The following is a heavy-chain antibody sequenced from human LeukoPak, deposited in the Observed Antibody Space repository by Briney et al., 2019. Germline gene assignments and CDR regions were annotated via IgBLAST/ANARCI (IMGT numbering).Heavy chain of an antibody. CDR2: INTNTGNP. CDR3: ARVVVGSSGYYLQFDY. CDR1: GYTFTSYA. J-gene: IGHJ4*02. Sequence: ASVTVSCKASGYTFTSYAMNGVRQAPGQGLEWMGWINTNTGNPTYAQGFTGRFVFSLDTSVSTAYLQISSLKAEDTAVYYCARVVVGSSGYYLQFDYWGQGTLVTVSS. D-gene: IGHD3-22*01. V-gene: IGHV7-4-1*02.